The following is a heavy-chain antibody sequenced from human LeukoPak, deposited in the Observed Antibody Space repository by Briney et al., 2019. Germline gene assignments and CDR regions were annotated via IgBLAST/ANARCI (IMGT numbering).Heavy chain of an antibody. CDR2: ISYDGSNK. J-gene: IGHJ4*02. V-gene: IGHV3-30*18. CDR1: GFTFSSYD. D-gene: IGHD2-21*02. CDR3: ANTPYCGGDCYSGGFDY. Sequence: GRSLRLSCAASGFTFSSYDMHWVRQAPGKGLEWVAVISYDGSNKYYADSVKGRFTISRDNSKNTLYLQMNSLRAEDTAVYYCANTPYCGGDCYSGGFDYWGQGTLVTVSS.